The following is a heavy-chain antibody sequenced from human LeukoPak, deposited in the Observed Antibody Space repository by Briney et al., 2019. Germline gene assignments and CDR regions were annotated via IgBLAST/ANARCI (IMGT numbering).Heavy chain of an antibody. CDR3: AIGYCSSTSCYPPYYYGMDV. J-gene: IGHJ6*02. CDR1: GGSFSGYY. Sequence: PSETLSLTCAVYGGSFSGYYWSWIRQPPGKGLEWIGYIYYSGSTNYNPSLKSRVTISVDTSKNQFSLKLSSVTAADTAVYYCAIGYCSSTSCYPPYYYGMDVWGQGTTVTVSS. V-gene: IGHV4-59*08. D-gene: IGHD2-2*01. CDR2: IYYSGST.